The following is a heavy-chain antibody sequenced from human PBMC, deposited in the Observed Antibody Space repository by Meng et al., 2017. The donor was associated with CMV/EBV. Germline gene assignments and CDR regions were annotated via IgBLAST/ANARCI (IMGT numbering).Heavy chain of an antibody. CDR1: GGTFSSYA. D-gene: IGHD3-10*01. CDR3: ARDLYYYGSGSYYKPGAD. J-gene: IGHJ4*02. V-gene: IGHV1-69*05. CDR2: IIPILGTA. Sequence: SVKVSCKASGGTFSSYAISWVRQAPGQGLEWMGGIIPILGTANYAQKFQGRVTFTTDESTSTAYMELSSLRSEDTAVYYCARDLYYYGSGSYYKPGADWGQGTLVTVSS.